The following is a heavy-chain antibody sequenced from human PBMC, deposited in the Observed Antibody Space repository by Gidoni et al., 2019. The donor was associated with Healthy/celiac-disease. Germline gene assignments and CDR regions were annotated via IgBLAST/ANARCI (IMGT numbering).Heavy chain of an antibody. CDR3: AKDDYYYYYGMDV. J-gene: IGHJ6*02. CDR2: ISWNSGSI. Sequence: EVQLVESGGGLVQPGRSLRLSCAASGFTFDDYAMHWVRQAPGKGLEWVSGISWNSGSIGYADSVKGRFTISRDNAKNSLYLQMNSLRAEDTALYYCAKDDYYYYYGMDVWGQGTTVTVSS. V-gene: IGHV3-9*01. CDR1: GFTFDDYA.